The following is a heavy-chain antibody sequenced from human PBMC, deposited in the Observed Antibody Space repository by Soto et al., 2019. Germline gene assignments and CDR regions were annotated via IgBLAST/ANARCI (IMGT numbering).Heavy chain of an antibody. V-gene: IGHV3-23*01. CDR2: ISNSGGNT. Sequence: EVQLLESGGGLVQPGGSLRLSCAASGFTFSSYAMTWVRQAPGKGLEWVSIISNSGGNTYYADSVKGRFTISRDNSKNTLYLHMNSLRAEDTAVYYCAKRPLNWGKWYFDIWGRGTLVTVS. D-gene: IGHD7-27*01. CDR1: GFTFSSYA. J-gene: IGHJ2*01. CDR3: AKRPLNWGKWYFDI.